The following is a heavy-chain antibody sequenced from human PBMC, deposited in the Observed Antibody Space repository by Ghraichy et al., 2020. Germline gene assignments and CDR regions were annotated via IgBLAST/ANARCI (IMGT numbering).Heavy chain of an antibody. Sequence: ASVKVSCKVSGYTLTELSMHWVRQAPGKGLEWMGGFDPEDGETIYAQKFQGRVTMTEDTSTDTAYMELNSLRSEDTAVYYCATGVRHYDFWSGYYPFDYWGQGTLVTVSS. CDR3: ATGVRHYDFWSGYYPFDY. CDR1: GYTLTELS. J-gene: IGHJ4*02. D-gene: IGHD3-3*01. V-gene: IGHV1-24*01. CDR2: FDPEDGET.